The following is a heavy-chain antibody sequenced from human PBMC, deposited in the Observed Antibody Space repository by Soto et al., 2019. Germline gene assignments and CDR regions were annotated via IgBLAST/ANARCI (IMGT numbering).Heavy chain of an antibody. CDR1: GYTFTTYG. V-gene: IGHV1-18*01. Sequence: QVQLVQSGAEVKKPGASVKVSCKASGYTFTTYGISWVRQAPGQGLEWMGWISAYNGNTKYVQRLQGRVTMTTDTSTSTAYMELRSLRSDDTAVYYCSRDLIAVRPGWFAPWGQGTLVTVSS. D-gene: IGHD6-6*01. CDR3: SRDLIAVRPGWFAP. J-gene: IGHJ5*02. CDR2: ISAYNGNT.